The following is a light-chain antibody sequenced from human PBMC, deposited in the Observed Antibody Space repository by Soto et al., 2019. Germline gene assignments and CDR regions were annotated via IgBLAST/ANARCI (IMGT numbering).Light chain of an antibody. CDR1: EYLIHNDGNTY. CDR2: MVS. V-gene: IGKV2-30*02. CDR3: MQGTHWPRT. J-gene: IGKJ4*01. Sequence: DVGMTQSPLSLPVTLGQSASISCRSSEYLIHNDGNTYLSWFHQRPGQSPRRLIYMVSTRDSGVPDRFSGSGSGTDFTLKITRVAAEDVGVYYCMQGTHWPRTFCGGTKVDIK.